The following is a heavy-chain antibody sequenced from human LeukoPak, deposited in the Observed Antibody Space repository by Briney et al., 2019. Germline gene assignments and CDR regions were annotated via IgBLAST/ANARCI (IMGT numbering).Heavy chain of an antibody. V-gene: IGHV3-7*03. CDR3: EKDIGAGEFGSYYLFDY. CDR1: GFTFSNYW. D-gene: IGHD1-26*01. CDR2: IKQDGNEK. Sequence: GGSLRLSCVASGFTFSNYWMSWVRQAPGKGLEWVANIKQDGNEKYYVDSVKGRFTISRDNAKNSLYLQMNSLRAEDTALYYCEKDIGAGEFGSYYLFDYWGQGTLVPVPS. J-gene: IGHJ4*02.